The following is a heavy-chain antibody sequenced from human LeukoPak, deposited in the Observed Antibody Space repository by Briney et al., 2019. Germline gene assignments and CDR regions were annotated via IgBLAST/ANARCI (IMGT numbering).Heavy chain of an antibody. CDR3: ARALDYGDYYYYMDV. CDR2: ISAYNGNT. J-gene: IGHJ6*03. V-gene: IGHV1-18*01. D-gene: IGHD4-17*01. Sequence: GSLRVSCEPSGDTFTSYGISGGREAPGQGVEWRGWISAYNGNTNYAQKLQGRVTMTKDPSTSTAYMELRSLRSDDTALYYCARALDYGDYYYYMDVWGKATTVTVSS. CDR1: GDTFTSYG.